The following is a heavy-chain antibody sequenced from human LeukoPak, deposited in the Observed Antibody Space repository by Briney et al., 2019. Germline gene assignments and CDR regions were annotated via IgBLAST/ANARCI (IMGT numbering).Heavy chain of an antibody. Sequence: SVKVSCKASGGTFSSYAISWVRQAPGQGLEWMGGIIPIFGTANYAQKFQGRVTITADESTSTAYMELSSLRSEDTAVYYCALGGPFWSGRNWFDPWGQGTLVTVPS. CDR3: ALGGPFWSGRNWFDP. J-gene: IGHJ5*02. CDR2: IIPIFGTA. D-gene: IGHD3-3*01. V-gene: IGHV1-69*01. CDR1: GGTFSSYA.